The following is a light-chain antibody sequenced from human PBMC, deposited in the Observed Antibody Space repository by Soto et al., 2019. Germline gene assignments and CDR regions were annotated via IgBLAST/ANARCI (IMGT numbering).Light chain of an antibody. CDR2: DAS. J-gene: IGKJ1*01. CDR3: HQYHNWT. V-gene: IGKV3-15*01. CDR1: QSVSSK. Sequence: EIVMTQSPATLSVSPGERATLSCSASQSVSSKVAWYQQKPGQAPRLLIYDASTRATGIPARFSGRGSGTEFTLTISSLQSEDFAVYSCHQYHNWTFGQGTKVDIK.